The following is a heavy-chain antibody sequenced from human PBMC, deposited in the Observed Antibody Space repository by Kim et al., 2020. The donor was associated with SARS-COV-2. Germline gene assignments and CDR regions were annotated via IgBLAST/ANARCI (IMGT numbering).Heavy chain of an antibody. CDR2: IYYSGST. V-gene: IGHV4-59*01. CDR1: GGSISSYY. CDR3: ARGGSSGWYGLDY. D-gene: IGHD6-19*01. Sequence: SETLSLTCTVSGGSISSYYWSWIRQPPGKGLEWIGYIYYSGSTNYNPSLKSRVTISVDTSKNQFSLKLSSVTAADTAVYYCARGGSSGWYGLDYWGQGTLVTVSS. J-gene: IGHJ4*02.